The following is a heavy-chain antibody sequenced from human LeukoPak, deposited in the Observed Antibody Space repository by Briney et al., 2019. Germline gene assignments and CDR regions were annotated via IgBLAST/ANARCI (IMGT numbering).Heavy chain of an antibody. J-gene: IGHJ5*02. V-gene: IGHV3-74*01. CDR2: LNIDGSKT. CDR3: ARHAVGGNWFDP. D-gene: IGHD6-19*01. CDR1: GFTFSSYW. Sequence: PGGSLRLSCAASGFTFSSYWMHWVRHAPGKGLVWVSRLNIDGSKTNYADSVKGRFTISRDNAKNTLYLQMNSLRDEDTAVYYCARHAVGGNWFDPWGQGTLVTVSS.